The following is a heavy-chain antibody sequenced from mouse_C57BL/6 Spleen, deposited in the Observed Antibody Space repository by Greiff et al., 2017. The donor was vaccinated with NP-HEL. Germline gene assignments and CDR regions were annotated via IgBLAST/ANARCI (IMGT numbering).Heavy chain of an antibody. J-gene: IGHJ2*01. V-gene: IGHV5-16*01. CDR3: ARASSTMVTTWDY. CDR2: INYDGSST. D-gene: IGHD2-2*01. CDR1: GFTFSDYY. Sequence: EVQRVESEGGLVQPGSSMKLSCTASGFTFSDYYLAWVRQVPEKGLEWVANINYDGSSTYYLDSLKSRFIISRDNAKNILYLQMSSLKSEDTATYYCARASSTMVTTWDYWGQGTTLTVSS.